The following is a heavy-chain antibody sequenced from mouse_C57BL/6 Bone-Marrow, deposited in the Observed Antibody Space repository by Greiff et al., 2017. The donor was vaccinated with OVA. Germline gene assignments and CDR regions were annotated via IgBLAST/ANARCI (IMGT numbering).Heavy chain of an antibody. V-gene: IGHV5-9-1*02. CDR3: TRLLGAMDF. Sequence: EVQLQESGEGLVKPGGSLKLSCAASGFTFSSYAMSWVRQTPEKRLEWVAYISSGGDYIYYTDNVKGRFTISRDNARNTLYLQMSRLKSEDTAMYYCTRLLGAMDFCDRGQSVTVSS. D-gene: IGHD2-1*01. CDR1: GFTFSSYA. J-gene: IGHJ4*01. CDR2: ISSGGDYI.